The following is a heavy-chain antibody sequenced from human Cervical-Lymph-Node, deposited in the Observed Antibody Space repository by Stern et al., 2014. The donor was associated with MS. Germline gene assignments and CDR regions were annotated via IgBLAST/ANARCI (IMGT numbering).Heavy chain of an antibody. CDR2: IRSKANNYAT. CDR3: TLWSGNYYYYGLYV. V-gene: IGHV3-73*02. CDR1: GFTFSGSS. J-gene: IGHJ6*02. D-gene: IGHD3-3*01. Sequence: EVQLVESGGDLVQPGGSLKLSCAASGFTFSGSSVHWVRQASGKGLEWVGRIRSKANNYATAYAEPVKGRFTISRDDSKNTAYLQMNSLKTEDTAVYYCTLWSGNYYYYGLYVWGQGTTVTVSS.